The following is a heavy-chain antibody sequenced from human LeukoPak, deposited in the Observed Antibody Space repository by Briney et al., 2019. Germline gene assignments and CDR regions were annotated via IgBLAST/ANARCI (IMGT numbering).Heavy chain of an antibody. V-gene: IGHV1-2*02. J-gene: IGHJ4*02. CDR1: GHTFTGYY. Sequence: ASVKVSCKASGHTFTGYYMHWVRQAPGQGLEWMGWINPNSGGTNYAQKFQGRVTMTRDTSISTAYMELSRLRSDDTAVYYCARDYSGYDGFDYWGQGTLVTVSS. CDR3: ARDYSGYDGFDY. D-gene: IGHD5-12*01. CDR2: INPNSGGT.